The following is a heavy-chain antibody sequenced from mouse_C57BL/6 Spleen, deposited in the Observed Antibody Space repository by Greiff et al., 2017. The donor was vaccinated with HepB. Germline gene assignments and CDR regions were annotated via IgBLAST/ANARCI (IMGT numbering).Heavy chain of an antibody. J-gene: IGHJ4*01. D-gene: IGHD1-1*01. Sequence: EVMLVESGGGLVKPGGSLKLSCAASGFTFSDYGMHWVRQAPEKGLEWVAYISSGSSTIYYADTVKGRLTISRDNAKNTLFLQMTSLRSEDTAMYYCARRTTVVEGYAMDYWGQGTSVTVSS. CDR1: GFTFSDYG. CDR2: ISSGSSTI. CDR3: ARRTTVVEGYAMDY. V-gene: IGHV5-17*01.